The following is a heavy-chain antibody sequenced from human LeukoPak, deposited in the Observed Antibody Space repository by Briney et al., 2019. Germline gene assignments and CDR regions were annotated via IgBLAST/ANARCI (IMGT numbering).Heavy chain of an antibody. CDR3: ARVDCSTTRCAFDS. CDR2: IYDGGRT. CDR1: GGSISSHY. J-gene: IGHJ4*02. D-gene: IGHD2-2*01. Sequence: SETLSLTCTASGGSISSHYWSWIRQPAGKGLEWIGRIYDGGRTSYNPSLKSRVTMSVDTSKDQFSLKVNSVTAADTAVYFCARVDCSTTRCAFDSWGQGTLVTVSS. V-gene: IGHV4-4*07.